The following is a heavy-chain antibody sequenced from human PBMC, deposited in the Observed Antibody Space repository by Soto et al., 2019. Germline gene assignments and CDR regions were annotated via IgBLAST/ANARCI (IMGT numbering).Heavy chain of an antibody. Sequence: GASVQVSCQASGYTFTGYYIHWVRQAPGQGLEWMGGINPNSGASNYAQKFQGRVTMTRDTSISTAYMELSRLRSDDTAVYYCARYCSSTSCQFDPWGQGTLVTVSS. D-gene: IGHD2-2*01. CDR3: ARYCSSTSCQFDP. J-gene: IGHJ5*02. CDR1: GYTFTGYY. V-gene: IGHV1-2*02. CDR2: INPNSGAS.